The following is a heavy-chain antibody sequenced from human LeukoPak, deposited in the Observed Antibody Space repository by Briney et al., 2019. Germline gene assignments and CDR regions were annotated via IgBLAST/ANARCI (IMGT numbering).Heavy chain of an antibody. CDR2: ISAYNGNT. V-gene: IGHV1-18*01. CDR1: GYRFTSYG. J-gene: IGHJ5*02. D-gene: IGHD2-15*01. CDR3: VREGYCSGGTCYSTMNWFDP. Sequence: ASVKVSCKASGYRFTSYGITWVRQAPGQGLEWMGWISAYNGNTNYAQKLQGRVTLTTDTSTSTAYMELRSLRSDDTAVYYCVREGYCSGGTCYSTMNWFDPWGQGTLVTVSS.